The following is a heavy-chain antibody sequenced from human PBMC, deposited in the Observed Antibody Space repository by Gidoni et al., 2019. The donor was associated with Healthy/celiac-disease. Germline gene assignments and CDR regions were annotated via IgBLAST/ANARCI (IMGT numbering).Heavy chain of an antibody. V-gene: IGHV4-61*02. Sequence: QVQLHESGPGLVKHSQTPSLTCPDTGGSISSGSYYWSWIRQPAGKGLEWIVRIYASGSTNYNPSLKSRVTISVDTSKNQFSLKLSSVTAADTAVYYCARGRDSYGYDDAFDIWGQGTMVTVSS. CDR3: ARGRDSYGYDDAFDI. D-gene: IGHD5-18*01. CDR2: IYASGST. CDR1: GGSISSGSYY. J-gene: IGHJ3*02.